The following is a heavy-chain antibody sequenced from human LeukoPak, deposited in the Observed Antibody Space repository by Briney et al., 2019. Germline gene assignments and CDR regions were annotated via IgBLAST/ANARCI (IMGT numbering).Heavy chain of an antibody. J-gene: IGHJ4*02. CDR1: GFTFSNYA. D-gene: IGHD1-26*01. CDR3: AKEARWEPYYFDY. Sequence: PGGSLRLSCAASGFTFSNYAMRWVRQAPGKGLEWVSGISGSGDSTYYADSVKGRFTISRDNSKNTPYLQMNSLRAEDTAVYYCAKEARWEPYYFDYWGQGTLVTVSS. V-gene: IGHV3-23*01. CDR2: ISGSGDST.